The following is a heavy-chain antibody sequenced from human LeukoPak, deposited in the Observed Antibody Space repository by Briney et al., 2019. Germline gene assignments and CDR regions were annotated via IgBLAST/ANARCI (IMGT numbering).Heavy chain of an antibody. Sequence: SETLSLTCTVSGGSISSYSWSWIRQPPGKGLEWIGYIYYSGSTNYNPSLKSRVTISVDTSKNQFSLKLSSVTAADTAVYYCASRDTSVGATDYYGMDVWGQGTTVTVSS. CDR3: ASRDTSVGATDYYGMDV. J-gene: IGHJ6*02. CDR2: IYYSGST. V-gene: IGHV4-59*08. D-gene: IGHD1-26*01. CDR1: GGSISSYS.